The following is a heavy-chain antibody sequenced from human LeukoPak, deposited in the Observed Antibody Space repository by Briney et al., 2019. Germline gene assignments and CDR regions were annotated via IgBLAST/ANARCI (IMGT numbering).Heavy chain of an antibody. J-gene: IGHJ4*02. V-gene: IGHV3-48*01. CDR2: ISSSSSTI. CDR1: GFTFSSYS. CDR3: ARGGGKRWLQIDY. Sequence: PGGSLRLSCAASGFTFSSYSMNWVRKAPGKGLEWVSYISSSSSTIYYADSVKGQFTISRDNAKNSLYLQMNSLRAEDTAVYYCARGGGKRWLQIDYWGQGTLVTVSS. D-gene: IGHD5-24*01.